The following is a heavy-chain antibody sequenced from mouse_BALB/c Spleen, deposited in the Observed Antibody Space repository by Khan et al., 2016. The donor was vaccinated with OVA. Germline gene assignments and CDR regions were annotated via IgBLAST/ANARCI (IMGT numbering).Heavy chain of an antibody. V-gene: IGHV1-7*01. CDR1: GYTFTTYW. J-gene: IGHJ2*01. CDR3: ARDRIDY. CDR2: INPTSGFT. Sequence: QVQLQQPGAELAKPGASVKMSCKASGYTFTTYWMHWVKQRPGQGLEWIGYINPTSGFTDYNQKFKDKATLPADKSSSTAYMQLSSLTSDDSAVEYCARDRIDYWGQGTTLTVSS.